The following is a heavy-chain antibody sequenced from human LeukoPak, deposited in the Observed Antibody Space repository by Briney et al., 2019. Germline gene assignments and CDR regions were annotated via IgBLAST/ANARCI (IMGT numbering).Heavy chain of an antibody. CDR1: GGTFSSYA. CDR3: ARDSSPSGGYYYYMDV. J-gene: IGHJ6*03. D-gene: IGHD6-6*01. Sequence: SVKVSCKASGGTFSSYAISWVRQAPGQGLEWMGGIIPIFGTANYAQKFQGRVTITADEYTSTAYMELSSLRSEDTAVYYCARDSSPSGGYYYYMDVWGKGTTVTVSS. CDR2: IIPIFGTA. V-gene: IGHV1-69*13.